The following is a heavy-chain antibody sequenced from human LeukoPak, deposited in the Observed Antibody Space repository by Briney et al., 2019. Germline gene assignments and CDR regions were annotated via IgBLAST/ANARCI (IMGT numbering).Heavy chain of an antibody. V-gene: IGHV1-18*01. D-gene: IGHD3-22*01. Sequence: EASVKVSCKASGYTFTSYGISWVRQAPGQGLEWMGWISAYNGNTNYAQKLQGRVTMTTDTSTSTAYMELRSLRSDDTAVYYCARGRPYYYDSSGYRFDYWGQGTLVTVSS. CDR1: GYTFTSYG. CDR3: ARGRPYYYDSSGYRFDY. CDR2: ISAYNGNT. J-gene: IGHJ4*02.